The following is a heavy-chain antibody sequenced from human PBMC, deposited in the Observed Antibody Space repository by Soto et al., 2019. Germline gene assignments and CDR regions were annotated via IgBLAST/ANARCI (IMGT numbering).Heavy chain of an antibody. D-gene: IGHD2-15*01. CDR3: AKVPRYCSGGSCYGGYFDY. J-gene: IGHJ4*02. V-gene: IGHV3-23*01. CDR2: ISGSGGNT. CDR1: GFTFISYA. Sequence: PGGSLRLSCGASGFTFISYAMSWVRQAPGKGLEWVSAISGSGGNTYYADSVKGRFTISRDNSRNTLYLQMNSLRADDTAVYYCAKVPRYCSGGSCYGGYFDYWGQGXLVTVSS.